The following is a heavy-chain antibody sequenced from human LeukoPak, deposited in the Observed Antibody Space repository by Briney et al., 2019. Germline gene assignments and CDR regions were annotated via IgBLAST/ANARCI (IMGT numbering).Heavy chain of an antibody. CDR1: GYTFTGYY. Sequence: GASVRVSCKASGYTFTGYYMHWVRQAPGQGLEWMGWINPNSGGTNYAQKFQGRVTITRDTSISTAYMRLSRLRPDDTAVYCCARNIPIFGVVTWGQGTLVTVSS. D-gene: IGHD3-3*01. CDR2: INPNSGGT. CDR3: ARNIPIFGVVT. J-gene: IGHJ5*02. V-gene: IGHV1-2*02.